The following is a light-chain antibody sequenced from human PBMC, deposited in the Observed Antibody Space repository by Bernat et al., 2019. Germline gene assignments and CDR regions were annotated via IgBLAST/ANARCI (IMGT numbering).Light chain of an antibody. Sequence: QAGLTQPPSVSKGLRQTATLTCTGNSNNVGHQGAAWLQQHQGHPPKLLSYRNNNRPSGISERFSASRSGNTASLTITGLQPEDEADYYCSAWDSGLNGWVFGGGNKLTVL. J-gene: IGLJ3*02. V-gene: IGLV10-54*04. CDR2: RNN. CDR1: SNNVGHQG. CDR3: SAWDSGLNGWV.